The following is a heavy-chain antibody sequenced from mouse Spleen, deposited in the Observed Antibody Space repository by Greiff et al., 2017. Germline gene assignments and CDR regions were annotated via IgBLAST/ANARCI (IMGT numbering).Heavy chain of an antibody. V-gene: IGHV3-5*02. D-gene: IGHD2-14*01. CDR2: IYYSGTI. CDR3: ARERYDDGFAY. Sequence: EVKVVESGPGLVKPSQTVSLTCTVTGISITTGNYRWSWIRQFPGNKLEWIGYIYYSGTITYNPSLTSRTTITRDTSKNQFFLEMNSLTAEDTATYYCARERYDDGFAYWGQGTLVTVSA. J-gene: IGHJ3*01. CDR1: GISITTGNYR.